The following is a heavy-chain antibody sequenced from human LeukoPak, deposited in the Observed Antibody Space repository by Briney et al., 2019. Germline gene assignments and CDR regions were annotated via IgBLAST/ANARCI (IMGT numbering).Heavy chain of an antibody. CDR3: ARDRPPYYYYGMDV. CDR2: ISSSTSTI. J-gene: IGHJ6*02. V-gene: IGHV3-48*04. CDR1: GFTFSSYA. Sequence: GGSLRLSCAASGFTFSSYAMSWVRQAPGKGLEWVSYISSSTSTIYYADSVKGRFTISRDNARNSLYLQMNSLRAEDTAVYYCARDRPPYYYYGMDVWGQGTTVTVSS.